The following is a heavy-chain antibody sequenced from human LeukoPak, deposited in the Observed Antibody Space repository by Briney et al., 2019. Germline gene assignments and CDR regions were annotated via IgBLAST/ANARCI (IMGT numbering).Heavy chain of an antibody. CDR3: ARDRYSSSSGGWFDP. CDR2: IYYSGST. V-gene: IGHV4-59*01. J-gene: IGHJ5*02. D-gene: IGHD6-6*01. Sequence: SETLSLTCTVSGGSISGYYWSWIRQPPGKGLEWIGYIYYSGSTNYNPSLKSRVTISVDTSKNQFSLKLSSVTAADTAVYYCARDRYSSSSGGWFDPWGQGTLVTVSS. CDR1: GGSISGYY.